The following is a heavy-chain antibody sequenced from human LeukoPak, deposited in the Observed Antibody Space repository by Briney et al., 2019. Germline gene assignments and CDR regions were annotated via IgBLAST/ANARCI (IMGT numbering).Heavy chain of an antibody. J-gene: IGHJ4*02. Sequence: ASVKVSCKVSGYTLTELSMHWVRQAPGKGLEWTGGFDPEDGETIYAQKFQGRVTMTEDTSTDTAYMELSSLRSEDTAVYYCATVGYYGSGSYFGGPYWGQGTLVTVSS. CDR1: GYTLTELS. V-gene: IGHV1-24*01. CDR2: FDPEDGET. CDR3: ATVGYYGSGSYFGGPY. D-gene: IGHD3-10*01.